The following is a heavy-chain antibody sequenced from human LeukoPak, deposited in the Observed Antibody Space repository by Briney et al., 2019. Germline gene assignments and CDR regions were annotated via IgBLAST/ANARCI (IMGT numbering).Heavy chain of an antibody. CDR2: TYYRSKWHN. Sequence: SQTHSLNCVISGDILSSKSAAWHWSRKSRSRGLEWLVRTYYRSKWHNDYTLSVKSRITINPDTSKNQFSLQLNSVTPEDMAVYYCARSAGHFDYWGQGTLVTVSS. CDR3: ARSAGHFDY. J-gene: IGHJ4*02. CDR1: GDILSSKSAA. V-gene: IGHV6-1*01.